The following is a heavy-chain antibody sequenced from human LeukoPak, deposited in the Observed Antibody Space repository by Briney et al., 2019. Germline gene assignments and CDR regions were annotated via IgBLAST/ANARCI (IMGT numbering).Heavy chain of an antibody. Sequence: GGSLRLSCAASGITFSSYAMSRVRQAPGKGLEWVSAISGSGGSTYYADSVRGRFTISRDNSKNTLYLQMNSLRAEDTAVYYCAKGRPSGFDYWGQGTLVTVSS. J-gene: IGHJ4*02. CDR3: AKGRPSGFDY. CDR2: ISGSGGST. CDR1: GITFSSYA. V-gene: IGHV3-23*01. D-gene: IGHD7-27*01.